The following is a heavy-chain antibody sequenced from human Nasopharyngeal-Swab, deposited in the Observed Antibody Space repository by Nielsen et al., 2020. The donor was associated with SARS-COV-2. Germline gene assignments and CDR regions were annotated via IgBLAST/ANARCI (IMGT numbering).Heavy chain of an antibody. CDR1: GFTFSSYA. CDR3: AKGAVGGAVAGTQYFQH. Sequence: GESLKISCAASGFTFSSYAMSWVRQAPGKGLEWVSAISGSGGSTYYADSVKGRFTISRDNSKNTLYLQLNSLRAEDTAVYYCAKGAVGGAVAGTQYFQHWGQGTQVTVSS. V-gene: IGHV3-23*01. J-gene: IGHJ1*01. D-gene: IGHD6-19*01. CDR2: ISGSGGST.